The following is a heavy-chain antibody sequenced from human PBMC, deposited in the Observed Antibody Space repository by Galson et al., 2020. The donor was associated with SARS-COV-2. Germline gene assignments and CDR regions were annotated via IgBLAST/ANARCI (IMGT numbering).Heavy chain of an antibody. J-gene: IGHJ6*02. CDR2: ISTSSSYT. Sequence: NSGGSLRLSWAAAGFPFSTYSMNWVRLAPWKGLEWVSSISTSSSYTYYADSVKGRFSISRDNPRNSLYLQMNSLRAEDTAVYYCARDEGIRGYNYGRLYYGLDVWGQGTTVTVSS. CDR1: GFPFSTYS. D-gene: IGHD5-18*01. V-gene: IGHV3-21*01. CDR3: ARDEGIRGYNYGRLYYGLDV.